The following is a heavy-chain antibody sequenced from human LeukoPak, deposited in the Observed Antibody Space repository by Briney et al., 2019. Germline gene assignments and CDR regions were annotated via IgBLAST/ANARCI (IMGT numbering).Heavy chain of an antibody. D-gene: IGHD1-26*01. CDR1: GGSFSGYY. CDR2: INHSGST. Sequence: SETLSLTCAVYGGSFSGYYWSWIRQPPGRGLEGIEEINHSGSTNYNPSLKSRVTISVDTSKNQFSLKLSSVTAADTAVYYCASPVGATREFDYWGQGTLVTVSS. CDR3: ASPVGATREFDY. V-gene: IGHV4-34*01. J-gene: IGHJ4*02.